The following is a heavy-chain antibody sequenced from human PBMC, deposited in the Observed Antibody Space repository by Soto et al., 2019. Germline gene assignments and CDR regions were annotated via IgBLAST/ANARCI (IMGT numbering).Heavy chain of an antibody. CDR2: ISSSGSTI. CDR1: GFTFSSYE. CDR3: APHQRHRSSSSIDY. V-gene: IGHV3-48*03. D-gene: IGHD6-13*01. Sequence: GGSLRLSCAASGFTFSSYEMNWVRQAPGKGLEWVSYISSSGSTIYYADSVKGRFTISRDNAKNSLYLQMNSLRAEDTAVYYCAPHQRHRSSSSIDYWGQGTLVTVSS. J-gene: IGHJ4*02.